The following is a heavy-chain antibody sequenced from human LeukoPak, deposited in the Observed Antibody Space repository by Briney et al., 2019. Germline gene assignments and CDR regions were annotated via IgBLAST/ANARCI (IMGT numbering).Heavy chain of an antibody. CDR3: ARESPNYDFWSGSPSPDY. CDR2: ICHSGRT. CDR1: TYFISDGYY. D-gene: IGHD3-3*01. J-gene: IGHJ4*02. V-gene: IGHV4-38-2*02. Sequence: SETLSLTCAVSTYFISDGYYWGWLRQPPGKGLEWIGIICHSGRTYYNPSLKSRVTISVDTSKNQFSLKLSSVTAADTAVYYCARESPNYDFWSGSPSPDYWGQGTLVTVSS.